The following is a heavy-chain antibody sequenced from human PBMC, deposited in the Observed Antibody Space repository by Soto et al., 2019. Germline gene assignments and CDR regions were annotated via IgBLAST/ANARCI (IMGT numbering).Heavy chain of an antibody. D-gene: IGHD3-22*01. J-gene: IGHJ4*02. V-gene: IGHV5-51*01. CDR1: EYKFTSYW. Sequence: GESLKISCEGSEYKFTSYWIAWVRQMPGKGLEWMGIIYPGDSDTRYSPSFQGQVSISADKSINTAYLQWSSLKASDTAMYYCAKDFNSFDSSAYYPDYWGQGALVTVSS. CDR3: AKDFNSFDSSAYYPDY. CDR2: IYPGDSDT.